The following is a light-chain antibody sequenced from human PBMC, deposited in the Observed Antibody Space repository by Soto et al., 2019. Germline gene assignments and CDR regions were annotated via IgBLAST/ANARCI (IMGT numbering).Light chain of an antibody. CDR1: SSDVGGYNY. Sequence: QSVLTQPASVSGSPGQSITISCTGTSSDVGGYNYVSWYQQHPGKAPKLVIYNGSHRPSGVSNRFSGSKSGNTASLTISGLQAEDEADYYCCSYAGSITFYVFGTGTKVTVL. CDR3: CSYAGSITFYV. V-gene: IGLV2-23*01. J-gene: IGLJ1*01. CDR2: NGS.